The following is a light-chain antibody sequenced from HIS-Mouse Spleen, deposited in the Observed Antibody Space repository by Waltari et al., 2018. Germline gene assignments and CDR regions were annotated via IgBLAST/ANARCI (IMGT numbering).Light chain of an antibody. CDR3: CSYAGSSTWV. J-gene: IGLJ3*02. V-gene: IGLV2-23*01. CDR2: EGS. CDR1: AGVFGGYTL. Sequence: SALTHPAPVPGSPGRSTTTPCPEPAGVFGGYTLSSWYQQHPGKAPKLMIYEGSKRPSGVSNRFSGSKSGNTASLTISGLQAEDEADYYCCSYAGSSTWVFGGGTKLTVL.